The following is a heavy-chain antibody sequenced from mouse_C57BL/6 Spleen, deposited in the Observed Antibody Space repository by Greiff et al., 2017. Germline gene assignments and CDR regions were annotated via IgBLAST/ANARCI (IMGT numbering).Heavy chain of an antibody. CDR3: ARCLFGYYCFDY. CDR2: IYPGDGDT. J-gene: IGHJ2*01. CDR1: GYAFSSYW. Sequence: QVQLQQSGAELVKPGASVKISCKASGYAFSSYWMNWVKQRPGKGLEWIGQIYPGDGDTNYNGKFKGKATLTADKSSSTAYMQLSSLTSEDSAVYFCARCLFGYYCFDYWGQGTTLTVSS. D-gene: IGHD6-5*01. V-gene: IGHV1-80*01.